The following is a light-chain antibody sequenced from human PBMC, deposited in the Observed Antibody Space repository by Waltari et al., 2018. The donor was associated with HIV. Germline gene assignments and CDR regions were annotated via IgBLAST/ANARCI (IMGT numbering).Light chain of an antibody. CDR2: HDD. CDR3: QAWDSGTGV. CDR1: KLDDKY. J-gene: IGLJ1*01. Sequence: SYELTQPPSVSVSPGQAATITCSGDKLDDKYVCWYQQKPGRSPLLFIYHDDKRLSGIPDRFSGSNSGNTATLTISGTQTMDEADYYCQAWDSGTGVFGTGTTVTVL. V-gene: IGLV3-1*01.